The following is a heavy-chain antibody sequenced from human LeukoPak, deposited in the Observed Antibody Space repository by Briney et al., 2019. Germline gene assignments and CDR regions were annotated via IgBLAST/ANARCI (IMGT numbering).Heavy chain of an antibody. CDR3: AVRHYYDSGYYGMDV. Sequence: KSSQTLSLTCTVSGGSISSGGYYWSWIRQHPGKGLEWIGYIYYSGSTYYNPSLKSRVTISVDTSKNQFSLKLSSVTAADTAVYYCAVRHYYDSGYYGMDVWGQGTTVTVSS. CDR2: IYYSGST. CDR1: GGSISSGGYY. J-gene: IGHJ6*02. V-gene: IGHV4-31*03. D-gene: IGHD3-22*01.